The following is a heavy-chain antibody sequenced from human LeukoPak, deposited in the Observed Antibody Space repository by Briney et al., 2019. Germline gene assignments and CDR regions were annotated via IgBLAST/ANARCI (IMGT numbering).Heavy chain of an antibody. J-gene: IGHJ3*02. Sequence: GGSLRLSCAASGFTFSSYEMNWVRQAPGKGLEWVANIKQDGSEKYYVDSVKGRFTISRDNAKNSLYLQMNSLRAEDTAVYYCARRFRYFDWLLWRDDAFDIWGQGTMVTVSS. V-gene: IGHV3-7*01. CDR2: IKQDGSEK. CDR3: ARRFRYFDWLLWRDDAFDI. CDR1: GFTFSSYE. D-gene: IGHD3-9*01.